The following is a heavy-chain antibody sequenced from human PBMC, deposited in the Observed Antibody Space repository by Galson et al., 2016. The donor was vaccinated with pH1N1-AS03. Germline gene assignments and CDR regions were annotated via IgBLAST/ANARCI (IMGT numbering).Heavy chain of an antibody. CDR1: GDSFSSHY. CDR3: AGGRFCSTTNCPRGLEY. D-gene: IGHD2-2*01. V-gene: IGHV1-46*01. CDR2: VNPSGGST. J-gene: IGHJ4*02. Sequence: SCKASGDSFSSHYIHWVRQAPGQGLQWMGIVNPSGGSTTYAQRFQGRVTMTRDTSTSTVTLELSSLTFEDTAVYYCAGGRFCSTTNCPRGLEYWGQGTLVTVSS.